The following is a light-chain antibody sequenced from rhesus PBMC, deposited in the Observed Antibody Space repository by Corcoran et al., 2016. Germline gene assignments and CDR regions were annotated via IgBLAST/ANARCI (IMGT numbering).Light chain of an antibody. CDR3: QQYSNWPLT. CDR1: QSVSSS. J-gene: IGKJ4*01. CDR2: GAS. Sequence: EIVLTQSPGTLSLSPGERATLSCRASQSVSSSLAWYQQKPGPVPRLLIIGASNRATGIPERFSGSGSGTDFTLPISSLEPEDFAVYYCQQYSNWPLTFGGGTKLEI. V-gene: IGKV3-42*03.